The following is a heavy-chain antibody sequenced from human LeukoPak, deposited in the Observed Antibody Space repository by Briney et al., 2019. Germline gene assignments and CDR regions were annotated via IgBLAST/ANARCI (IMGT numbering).Heavy chain of an antibody. J-gene: IGHJ4*02. V-gene: IGHV3-53*01. CDR1: RFTVSSNY. Sequence: PGGSLRLSCAASRFTVSSNYMSWVRQAPGKGLEWVSVIYSGGSTYYADSVKGRFTISRDNSKNTLYLQMNSLRAEDTAVYYCARDLYYYDSSGQTLSHFDYWGQGTLVTVSS. CDR3: ARDLYYYDSSGQTLSHFDY. D-gene: IGHD3-22*01. CDR2: IYSGGST.